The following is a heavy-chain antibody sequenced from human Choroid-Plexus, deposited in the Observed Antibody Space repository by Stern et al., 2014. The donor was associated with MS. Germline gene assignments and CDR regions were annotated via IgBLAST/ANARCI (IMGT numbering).Heavy chain of an antibody. CDR3: AKWPHHIAVAGTRYFQH. CDR1: GFSFSTYA. J-gene: IGHJ1*01. D-gene: IGHD6-19*01. Sequence: EVQLEESGGGLVQPGGSLRLSCAASGFSFSTYAMSWVRQTPGKGLQWVSVISGRGGTTYYADSVKGRFPISRDNSKNTLYLQMDSLRADDTAVYYCAKWPHHIAVAGTRYFQHWGQGTLVTVSS. V-gene: IGHV3-23*04. CDR2: ISGRGGTT.